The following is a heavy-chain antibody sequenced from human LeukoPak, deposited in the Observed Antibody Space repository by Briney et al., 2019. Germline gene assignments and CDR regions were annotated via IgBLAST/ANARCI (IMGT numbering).Heavy chain of an antibody. V-gene: IGHV4-4*07. D-gene: IGHD5-12*01. J-gene: IGHJ4*02. CDR2: IHTSGST. CDR3: ARAEATRPRHFAY. CDR1: GGSISSYY. Sequence: TSSETLSLTCTVSGGSISSYYWNWIRQPAGKGLEWIGRIHTSGSTNYNPSLKSRVTMSVDTSKNQFSLKLSSVTAADTAVYYCARAEATRPRHFAYWAREPWSPSPQ.